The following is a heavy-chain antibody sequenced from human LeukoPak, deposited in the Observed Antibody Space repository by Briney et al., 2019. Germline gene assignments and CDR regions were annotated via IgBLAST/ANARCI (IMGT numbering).Heavy chain of an antibody. J-gene: IGHJ4*02. CDR1: GGTFSSYA. Sequence: GASVKASCKASGGTFSSYAISWVRQAPGQGLEWMGGIIPIFGTANYAQKFQGRVTITADESTSTAYMELSSLRSEDTAVYYCARIGPDADPDGSGSFFTNPYFDYWGQGTLVTVSS. CDR2: IIPIFGTA. CDR3: ARIGPDADPDGSGSFFTNPYFDY. V-gene: IGHV1-69*13. D-gene: IGHD3-10*01.